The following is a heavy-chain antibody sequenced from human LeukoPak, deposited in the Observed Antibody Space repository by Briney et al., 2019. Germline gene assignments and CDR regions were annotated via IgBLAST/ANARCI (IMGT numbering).Heavy chain of an antibody. CDR1: GGSFSGYY. D-gene: IGHD3-9*01. V-gene: IGHV4-34*01. J-gene: IGHJ4*02. CDR2: INHSGST. Sequence: SETLPLTCAVYGGSFSGYYWSWIRQPPGKGLEWIGEINHSGSTNYNPSLKSRVTISVDTSKNQFSLKLSSVTAADTAVYYCARFIPHDILTGYYEWGQGTLVTVSS. CDR3: ARFIPHDILTGYYE.